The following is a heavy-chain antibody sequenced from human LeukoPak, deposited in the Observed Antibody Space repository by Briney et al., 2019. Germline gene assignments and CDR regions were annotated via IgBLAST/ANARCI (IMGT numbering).Heavy chain of an antibody. J-gene: IGHJ4*02. CDR3: ARDGGFRDIVATPFSYFDY. V-gene: IGHV3-21*01. CDR2: ISSSSYI. CDR1: GFTFSSYS. D-gene: IGHD5-12*01. Sequence: GGSLRLPCAASGFTFSSYSMNWVRQAPGKGLEWVSSISSSSYIYYADSVKGRFTISRDNAKNSLYLQMNSLRAEDTAVYYCARDGGFRDIVATPFSYFDYWGQGTLVTVSS.